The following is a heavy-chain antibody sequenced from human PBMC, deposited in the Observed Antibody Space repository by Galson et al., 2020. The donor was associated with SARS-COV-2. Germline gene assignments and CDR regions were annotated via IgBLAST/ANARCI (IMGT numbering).Heavy chain of an antibody. V-gene: IGHV3-15*01. J-gene: IGHJ3*01. Sequence: GGSLRLSCAAYGFNFRNAWMSWVRQAPGKGLEWVGRIKANVHGGTTDYAAPVRGRFAISRDDSQNPMYMQLNSLKTEDTGVYYCTAIVGDGDTFDFWGQGTMLTVSS. CDR3: TAIVGDGDTFDF. CDR1: GFNFRNAW. CDR2: IKANVHGGTT. D-gene: IGHD1-26*01.